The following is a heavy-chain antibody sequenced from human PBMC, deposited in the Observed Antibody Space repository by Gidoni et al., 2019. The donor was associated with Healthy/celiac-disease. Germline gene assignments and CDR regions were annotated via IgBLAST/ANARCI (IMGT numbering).Heavy chain of an antibody. V-gene: IGHV4-34*01. CDR3: ARRNCSGGSCYSMSNWFDP. CDR2: INHSGST. Sequence: QVQLMQWGAGLLKPSDTLSLTCAVYGASLRGYYWSWTRQPPGKGLEWIGEINHSGSTNYNPSLKSRVTIAVDTSKNQFSLKLSSVTAADTAVYYCARRNCSGGSCYSMSNWFDPWGQGTLVTVSS. CDR1: GASLRGYY. J-gene: IGHJ5*02. D-gene: IGHD2-15*01.